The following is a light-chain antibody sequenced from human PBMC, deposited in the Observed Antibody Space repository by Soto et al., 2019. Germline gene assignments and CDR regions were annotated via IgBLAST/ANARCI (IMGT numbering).Light chain of an antibody. Sequence: IQVTQSLSTLSASVGDRVTITCRASQSISSWLAWYQQKPGKAPKLLIFDASSLESGVPSRFSGSGSGTDFTLTISSLQPEDFATYYCQHYNSYSEAFGQGTKVDI. V-gene: IGKV1-5*01. CDR1: QSISSW. CDR3: QHYNSYSEA. CDR2: DAS. J-gene: IGKJ1*01.